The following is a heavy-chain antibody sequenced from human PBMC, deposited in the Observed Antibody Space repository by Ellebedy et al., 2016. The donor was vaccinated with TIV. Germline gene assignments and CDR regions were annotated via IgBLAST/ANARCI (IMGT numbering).Heavy chain of an antibody. Sequence: GESLKISCAASGFTFSSYGMHWVRQAPGKGLEWVAVISYNGSIQHYSESVRGRFVISRDNFRNSLYLQMNTVRPEDTAVYYCAKDQIAMVILDALDTWGQGTMVIVSS. CDR2: ISYNGSIQ. CDR3: AKDQIAMVILDALDT. V-gene: IGHV3-30*18. CDR1: GFTFSSYG. J-gene: IGHJ3*01. D-gene: IGHD5-18*01.